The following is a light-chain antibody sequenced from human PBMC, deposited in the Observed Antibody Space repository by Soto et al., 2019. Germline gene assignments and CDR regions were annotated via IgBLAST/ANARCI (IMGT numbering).Light chain of an antibody. CDR1: QTTNTW. J-gene: IGKJ2*01. CDR2: DAS. Sequence: DIQMTQFPSTLSASVGYRVTITCRASQTTNTWLAWYQQKPGTAPKLLIYDASSLEGGVPSRFSASGSGTEFTLTISSLQPDDLATYYCQQYISYPYTFGQGTKVEIK. CDR3: QQYISYPYT. V-gene: IGKV1-5*01.